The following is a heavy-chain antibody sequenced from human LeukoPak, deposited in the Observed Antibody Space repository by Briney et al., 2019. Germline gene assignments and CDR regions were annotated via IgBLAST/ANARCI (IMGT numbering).Heavy chain of an antibody. V-gene: IGHV3-30*03. Sequence: GGSLRLSCAASGFTFSSYGMYWVRQAPGKGLEWLAVISYDGSDKYYAASVEGRFTISRDNSKNTLYLQMNSLRAEDTAVYYCATGSGWYSPDYWGQGTLVTVSS. D-gene: IGHD6-19*01. J-gene: IGHJ4*02. CDR3: ATGSGWYSPDY. CDR1: GFTFSSYG. CDR2: ISYDGSDK.